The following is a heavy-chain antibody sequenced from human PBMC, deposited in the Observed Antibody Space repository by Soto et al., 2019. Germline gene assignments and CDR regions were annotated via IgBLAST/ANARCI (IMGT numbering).Heavy chain of an antibody. V-gene: IGHV3-33*01. CDR3: AIQLELTTYYYYYGMDV. CDR1: GFTFSRHA. J-gene: IGHJ6*02. CDR2: IWYDGSNK. Sequence: GGSLRLSCAASGFTFSRHAMHWVRQAPGKGLEWVAQIWYDGSNKYYADSVKGRFTISRDSSSNTVYLQMNSLRAEDTAVYYCAIQLELTTYYYYYGMDVWGQGTTVTVSS. D-gene: IGHD1-1*01.